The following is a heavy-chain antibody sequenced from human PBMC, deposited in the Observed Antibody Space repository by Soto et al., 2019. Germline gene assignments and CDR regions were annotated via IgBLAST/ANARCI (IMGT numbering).Heavy chain of an antibody. D-gene: IGHD4-17*01. CDR2: IKQDGSEK. V-gene: IGHV3-7*01. J-gene: IGHJ4*02. Sequence: GSLRLSCAGSGFTFSSYWMSWVRQAPGKGLEWVANIKQDGSEKYYVDSVKGRFTISRDNAKNSLYLQMNSLRAEDSAVYYCARDTGYGDYSAYWGQGTLVTV. CDR1: GFTFSSYW. CDR3: ARDTGYGDYSAY.